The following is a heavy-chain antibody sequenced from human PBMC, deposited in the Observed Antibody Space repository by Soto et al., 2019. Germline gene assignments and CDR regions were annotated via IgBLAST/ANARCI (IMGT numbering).Heavy chain of an antibody. J-gene: IGHJ6*02. CDR2: IYHSGST. Sequence: SETLSLSCAVSGGSISSGGYSWSWIRQPPGKGLEWIGYIYHSGSTYYNPSLKSRVTISVDRSKNQFSLKLSSVTAADTAVYYCARGRPSLPMDGWGQGTTVTVSS. V-gene: IGHV4-30-2*01. CDR3: ARGRPSLPMDG. CDR1: GGSISSGGYS.